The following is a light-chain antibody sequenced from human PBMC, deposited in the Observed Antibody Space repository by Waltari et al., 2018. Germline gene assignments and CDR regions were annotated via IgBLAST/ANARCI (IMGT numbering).Light chain of an antibody. CDR3: SSYTSDSTWV. CDR2: DVR. V-gene: IGLV2-14*03. J-gene: IGLJ3*02. CDR1: IRDIGGYNY. Sequence: QSALTQPASVSGSPGQSITISCTGTIRDIGGYNYVSWYQQHPGKAPKLLISDVRNRPSGVSNRFSGSTSGNTASLTISGLQAEDESDYYCSSYTSDSTWVFGGGTRLAVL.